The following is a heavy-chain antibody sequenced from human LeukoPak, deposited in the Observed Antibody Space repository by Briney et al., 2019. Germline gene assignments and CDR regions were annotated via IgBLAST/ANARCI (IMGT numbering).Heavy chain of an antibody. Sequence: GASVKVSCKVSGYTLTELSMHWVRQAPGKGLEWMGGFDPEDGETIYAQKLQGRVTMTTDTSTSTAYMELRSLRSDDTAVYYCARTYSCSWHYYYYYYMDVWGKGTTVTVSS. V-gene: IGHV1-24*01. CDR1: GYTLTELS. D-gene: IGHD6-13*01. CDR2: FDPEDGET. CDR3: ARTYSCSWHYYYYYYMDV. J-gene: IGHJ6*03.